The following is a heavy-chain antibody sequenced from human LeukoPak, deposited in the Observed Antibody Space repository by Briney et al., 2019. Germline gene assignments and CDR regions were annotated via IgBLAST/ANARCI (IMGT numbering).Heavy chain of an antibody. Sequence: SETLSLTCAVYGGSFSGYYWSWIRQPPGKGLEWIGEINHSGSTNYNPSLKSRVTISVDTSKNQFSLKLSSVTAADTAVYYCARGLVITIFGVVTKFDYWGQGTWSPSPQ. CDR1: GGSFSGYY. D-gene: IGHD3-3*01. J-gene: IGHJ4*02. CDR2: INHSGST. CDR3: ARGLVITIFGVVTKFDY. V-gene: IGHV4-34*01.